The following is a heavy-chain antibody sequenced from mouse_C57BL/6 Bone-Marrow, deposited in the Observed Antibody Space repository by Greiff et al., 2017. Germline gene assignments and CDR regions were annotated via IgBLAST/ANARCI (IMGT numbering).Heavy chain of an antibody. Sequence: EVMLVESGGGLVQPGGSLKLSCAASGFTFSDYYMYWVRQTPEKRLEWVAYISNGGGSTYYPETVKGRFTISRDNAKNTLYLQMSRLKSEDTAMYYCARPPDLLWQLRAMDYWGQGTSVTVSS. CDR3: ARPPDLLWQLRAMDY. CDR1: GFTFSDYY. J-gene: IGHJ4*01. CDR2: ISNGGGST. V-gene: IGHV5-12*01. D-gene: IGHD2-1*01.